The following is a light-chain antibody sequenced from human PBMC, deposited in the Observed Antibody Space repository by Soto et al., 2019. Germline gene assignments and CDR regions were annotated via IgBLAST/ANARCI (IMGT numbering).Light chain of an antibody. J-gene: IGKJ1*01. V-gene: IGKV3-20*01. CDR2: GAS. CDR3: QQYDASAPTWT. CDR1: QSVSSSY. Sequence: EIVLTQSPGTLSLSPGETATLSCRASQSVSSSYLAWYQHRPGQSPRLLIYGASSRATGIPDRFSGSGSGTHFTLNISRLEPEDFAVYFCQQYDASAPTWTFGQGTKVEIK.